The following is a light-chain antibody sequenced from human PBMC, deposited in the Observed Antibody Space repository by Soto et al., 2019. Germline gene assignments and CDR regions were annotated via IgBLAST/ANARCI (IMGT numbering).Light chain of an antibody. V-gene: IGLV1-44*01. Sequence: QSVLTQPPSPSGTPGQRVTISCSGSISNIESNTVTWYQQLPVTAPKLVIYSNYDRPSGVPDRFSGSTSGTSASLVIRGLQSEDEADYYCAAWDDILNGYVFGDGTKVTVL. J-gene: IGLJ1*01. CDR2: SNY. CDR3: AAWDDILNGYV. CDR1: ISNIESNT.